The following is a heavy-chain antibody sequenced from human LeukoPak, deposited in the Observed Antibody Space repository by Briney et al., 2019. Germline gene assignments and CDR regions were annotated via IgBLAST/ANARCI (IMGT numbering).Heavy chain of an antibody. CDR3: ARVAELRFLEWLLYYYYYMDV. CDR1: GFTFSSYW. D-gene: IGHD3-3*01. Sequence: PGGSLRLSCAASGFTFSSYWMSWVRQAPGKGLERVANIKQDGSEKYYVDSVKGRFTISRDNAKNSLYLQMNSLRAEDTAVYYCARVAELRFLEWLLYYYYYMDVWGKGTTVTVSS. V-gene: IGHV3-7*01. J-gene: IGHJ6*03. CDR2: IKQDGSEK.